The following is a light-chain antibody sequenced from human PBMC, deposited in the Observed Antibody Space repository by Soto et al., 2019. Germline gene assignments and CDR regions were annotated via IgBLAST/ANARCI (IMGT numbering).Light chain of an antibody. CDR1: QGISNY. V-gene: IGKV1-27*01. CDR2: AAS. Sequence: DIQMTQSPSSLSASVGDRVTITCRASQGISNYLAWYQQIPGKVPKLLISAASTLQSGVPSRFSGSGSGTEFPLHNSSLAPEDVATYYCQKYTNVPTFGGGTKVEIK. CDR3: QKYTNVPT. J-gene: IGKJ4*01.